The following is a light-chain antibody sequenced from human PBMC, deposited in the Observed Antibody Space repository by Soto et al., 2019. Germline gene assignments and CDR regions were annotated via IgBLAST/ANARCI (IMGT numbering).Light chain of an antibody. CDR2: AAS. Sequence: RVSIRCRASQSISSYLNWYQQKPGKAPKLLIYAASSLQSGVPSRFSGSGSGTEFTLTISSLQPDDFATYYCQQYNSYPTFGQGTKVDI. CDR3: QQYNSYPT. J-gene: IGKJ1*01. CDR1: QSISSY. V-gene: IGKV1-16*01.